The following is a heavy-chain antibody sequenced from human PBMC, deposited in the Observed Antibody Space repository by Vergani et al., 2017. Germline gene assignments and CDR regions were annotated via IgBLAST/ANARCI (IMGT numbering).Heavy chain of an antibody. Sequence: EVQLVESGGGIVKPGGSLRLSCVASGFSFRNAWMNWVRRTPGKGLEWVGRIKSTFDHGTTDYAAAVKGRFTISRDDSKNTLFLQMNGLKTEDIGVYYCTTDPRYCGDVSCYWRRDHHYYGMDVWGQGTTVTVSS. CDR2: IKSTFDHGTT. J-gene: IGHJ6*02. CDR3: TTDPRYCGDVSCYWRRDHHYYGMDV. D-gene: IGHD2-21*01. CDR1: GFSFRNAW. V-gene: IGHV3-15*07.